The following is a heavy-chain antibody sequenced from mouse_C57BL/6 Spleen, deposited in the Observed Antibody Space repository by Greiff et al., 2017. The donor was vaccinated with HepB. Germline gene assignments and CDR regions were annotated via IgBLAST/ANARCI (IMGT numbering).Heavy chain of an antibody. CDR2: INPSTGGT. J-gene: IGHJ4*01. CDR3: ARWRMDY. V-gene: IGHV1-42*01. Sequence: EVKLQESGPELVKPGASVKISCKASGYSFTGYYMNWVKQSPEKSLEWIGEINPSTGGTTYNQKFKAKATLTVDKSSSTAYMQLKSLTSEDSAVYYCARWRMDYWGQGTSGTVSS. CDR1: GYSFTGYY.